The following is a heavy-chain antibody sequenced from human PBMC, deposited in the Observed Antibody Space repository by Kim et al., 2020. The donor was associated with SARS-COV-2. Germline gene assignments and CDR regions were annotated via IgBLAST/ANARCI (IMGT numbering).Heavy chain of an antibody. J-gene: IGHJ5*02. Sequence: SVKSRITINPDTSKNQFSLQLNSVTPEDTAVYYCARDGSSSVFRSNWFDPWGQGTLVTVSS. D-gene: IGHD6-6*01. V-gene: IGHV6-1*01. CDR3: ARDGSSSVFRSNWFDP.